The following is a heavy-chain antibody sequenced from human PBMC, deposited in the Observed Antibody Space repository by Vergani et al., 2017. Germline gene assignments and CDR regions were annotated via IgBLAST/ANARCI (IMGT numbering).Heavy chain of an antibody. Sequence: QVLLVQSGAEVRKPGASVRVSCKTSGYTFTNYYIHWVRQAPGQGLEWRGIINPSGGSTNYAQQFQGRLTMTRDTSTSTVYMDLSNLRSEDTAVYYCAREKATVTTLEYNWFDPWGQGTLVTVSS. CDR2: INPSGGST. J-gene: IGHJ5*02. D-gene: IGHD4-17*01. V-gene: IGHV1-46*01. CDR3: AREKATVTTLEYNWFDP. CDR1: GYTFTNYY.